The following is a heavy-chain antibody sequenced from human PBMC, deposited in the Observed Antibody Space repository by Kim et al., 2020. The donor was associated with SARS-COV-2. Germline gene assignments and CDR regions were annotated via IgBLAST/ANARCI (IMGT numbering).Heavy chain of an antibody. D-gene: IGHD6-13*01. Sequence: GGSLRLSCTASGFDFSKYAMHWVRQAPGKGLEWVALIWYDENKKSYIDSVKGRFTISRDNSKNTLYLELASLRADDTAVYYCAKDAVYSTRWSHVLGLSWFASWGQGTPVIVSS. CDR3: AKDAVYSTRWSHVLGLSWFAS. J-gene: IGHJ5*01. V-gene: IGHV3-33*03. CDR1: GFDFSKYA. CDR2: IWYDENKK.